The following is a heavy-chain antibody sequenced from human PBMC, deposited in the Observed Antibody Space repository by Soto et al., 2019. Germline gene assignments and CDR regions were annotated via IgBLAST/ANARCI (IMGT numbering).Heavy chain of an antibody. V-gene: IGHV3-33*01. D-gene: IGHD1-26*01. CDR1: GFSFSTYG. CDR3: ARDGEGACFY. CDR2: IWNDGRNK. Sequence: QVQLVESGGGVVQPGRSLRLSRGASGFSFSTYGMHWVRQAPGKGLEWVAVIWNDGRNKYYSDSVKGRFTISRDNSKNMVYLQMNSLRAGDTAAYYCARDGEGACFYWGQGTLVTVSP. J-gene: IGHJ4*02.